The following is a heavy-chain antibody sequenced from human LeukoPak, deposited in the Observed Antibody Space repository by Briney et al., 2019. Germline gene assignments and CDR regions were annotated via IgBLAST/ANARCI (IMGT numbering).Heavy chain of an antibody. CDR1: GYTFTGYY. V-gene: IGHV1-2*02. J-gene: IGHJ4*02. D-gene: IGHD3-22*01. CDR3: ARDLSTYYYDSSGYSNY. Sequence: ASVKVSCKASGYTFTGYYMHWVRQAPGQGLEWMGWINPNSGGTNYAQKFQGRVTMTRDTSISTAYMELSRLRSDDAAVYYCARDLSTYYYDSSGYSNYWGQGTLVTASS. CDR2: INPNSGGT.